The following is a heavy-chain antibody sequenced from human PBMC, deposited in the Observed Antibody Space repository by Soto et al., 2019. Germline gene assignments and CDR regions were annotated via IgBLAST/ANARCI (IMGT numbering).Heavy chain of an antibody. J-gene: IGHJ6*03. D-gene: IGHD2-8*01. Sequence: ASVKVSCKASGYTFTSYDINWVRQATGQGLEWMGWMNPNSGNTGYAQKFQGRVTMTRNTSISTAYMELSSLRSEDTAVYYCARVGNIVATNDHYYYFMDVWGKGTTVTVSS. CDR3: ARVGNIVATNDHYYYFMDV. CDR1: GYTFTSYD. V-gene: IGHV1-8*01. CDR2: MNPNSGNT.